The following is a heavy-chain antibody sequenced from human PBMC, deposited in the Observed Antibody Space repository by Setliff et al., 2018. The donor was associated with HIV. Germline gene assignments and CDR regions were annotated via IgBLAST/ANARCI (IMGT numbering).Heavy chain of an antibody. J-gene: IGHJ6*03. CDR2: INSDGSST. CDR1: GFTFSSYW. D-gene: IGHD6-13*01. CDR3: ARAGLYSSSWHYYYYYMDV. Sequence: PGGSLRLSCAASGFTFSSYWMHWVRQAPGKGLAWVSRINSDGSSTSYADSVKGRFTISRDNAKNTLYLQMNSLRAEDTAVYYCARAGLYSSSWHYYYYYMDVWGKGTTVTVSS. V-gene: IGHV3-74*01.